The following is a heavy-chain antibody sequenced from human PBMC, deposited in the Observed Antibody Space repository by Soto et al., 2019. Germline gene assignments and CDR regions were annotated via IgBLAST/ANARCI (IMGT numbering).Heavy chain of an antibody. J-gene: IGHJ6*02. V-gene: IGHV4-34*01. CDR2: INHSGST. CDR3: ARGVIRYYYGSGSYYYYGMDV. D-gene: IGHD3-10*01. Sequence: SETLSLTFAIYGGSFSAHYWSRIPQPPGKGLEWIGEINHSGSTNYNPSLKSRVTISVDTSKNQFSLKLSSVTAADTAVYYCARGVIRYYYGSGSYYYYGMDVWGQGTTVS. CDR1: GGSFSAHY.